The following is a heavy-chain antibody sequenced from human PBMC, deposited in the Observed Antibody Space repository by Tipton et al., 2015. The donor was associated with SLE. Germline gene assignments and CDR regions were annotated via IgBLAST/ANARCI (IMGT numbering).Heavy chain of an antibody. J-gene: IGHJ6*03. CDR1: GGSISSYY. Sequence: TLSLTCTVSGGSISSYYWSWIRQPPGKGLEWIGYIYYSGSTNYNPSLKSRVTISVDTSKNQFSLKLSSVTAADTAVYYCARGWSSSSYYYYYMDLWGQGTLVTVSS. CDR2: IYYSGST. CDR3: ARGWSSSSYYYYYMDL. V-gene: IGHV4-59*01. D-gene: IGHD6-6*01.